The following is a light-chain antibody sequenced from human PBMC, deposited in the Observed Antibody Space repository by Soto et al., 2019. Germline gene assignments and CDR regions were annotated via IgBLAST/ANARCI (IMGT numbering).Light chain of an antibody. J-gene: IGKJ2*01. Sequence: EIVLTQSPATLSLSPGERATLFCRASQSIGTYLAWYQQKSGQAPRLLIYDASNRAPGIPARFSGGGSGTDFTLTVSSLEPEDFAVYYCQQRSNWPPTFGQGTKLEI. CDR1: QSIGTY. CDR3: QQRSNWPPT. V-gene: IGKV3-11*01. CDR2: DAS.